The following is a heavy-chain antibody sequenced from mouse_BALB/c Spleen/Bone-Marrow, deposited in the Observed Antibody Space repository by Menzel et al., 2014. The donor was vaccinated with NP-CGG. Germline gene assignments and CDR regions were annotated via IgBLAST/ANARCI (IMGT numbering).Heavy chain of an antibody. D-gene: IGHD1-1*01. J-gene: IGHJ3*01. Sequence: EVMLVESGGGLVQPGGSLRLSCATSGFTFTDYYMSWVRQPPGKALEWLGFIRNKANGYTTEYSASMKGRFTISRDNSQSILYLQMNTLRAEDSATYYCARGWITTGFAYWGQGTLVTVSA. CDR2: IRNKANGYTT. CDR1: GFTFTDYY. CDR3: ARGWITTGFAY. V-gene: IGHV7-3*02.